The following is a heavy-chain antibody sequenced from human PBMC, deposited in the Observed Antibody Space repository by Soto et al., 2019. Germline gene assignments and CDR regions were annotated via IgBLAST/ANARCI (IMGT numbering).Heavy chain of an antibody. D-gene: IGHD3-10*01. CDR2: INHSGST. CDR1: GGSFSGYY. CDR3: ARSYVRSFGAFDI. V-gene: IGHV4-34*01. J-gene: IGHJ3*02. Sequence: SETLSLTCAVYGGSFSGYYWSWIRQPPGKGLEWIGEINHSGSTNYNPSLKSRVTISVDTSKNQFSLKLSSVTAADTAVYYCARSYVRSFGAFDIWGQGTMVTVSS.